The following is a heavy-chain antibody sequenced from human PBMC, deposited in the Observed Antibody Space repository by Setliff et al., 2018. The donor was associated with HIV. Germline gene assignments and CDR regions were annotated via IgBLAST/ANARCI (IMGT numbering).Heavy chain of an antibody. CDR2: VNPNSGDA. V-gene: IGHV1-2*02. CDR1: GYTFTGHY. D-gene: IGHD2-15*01. Sequence: ASVKVSCKASGYTFTGHYLHWVRQAPGQGLEWLGWVNPNSGDAIYAQNFQGRFTISTDNSKGTLYLQMSSLRAEDTALYYCARDTLRHCFGVNCWGAFDMWGQGTMVTVSS. J-gene: IGHJ3*02. CDR3: ARDTLRHCFGVNCWGAFDM.